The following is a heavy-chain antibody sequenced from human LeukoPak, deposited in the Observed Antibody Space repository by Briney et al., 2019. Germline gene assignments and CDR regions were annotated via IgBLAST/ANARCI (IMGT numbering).Heavy chain of an antibody. D-gene: IGHD6-25*01. CDR1: GFTFSNYG. CDR3: ARRGGGYSSENWFDP. V-gene: IGHV3-23*01. CDR2: IGFDGTT. Sequence: PGGSLRLSCAASGFTFSNYGMTWVRQAPGEGLEWVSIIGFDGTTIYADSMKGRFTISRDNSKNTLYLQMNSLRAEDTAVYYCARRGGGYSSENWFDPWGQGTLVTVSS. J-gene: IGHJ5*02.